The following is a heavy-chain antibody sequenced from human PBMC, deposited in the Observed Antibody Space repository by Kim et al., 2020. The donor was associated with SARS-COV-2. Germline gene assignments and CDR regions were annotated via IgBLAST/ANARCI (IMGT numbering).Heavy chain of an antibody. CDR1: GGSISSSSYY. Sequence: SETLSLTCTVSGGSISSSSYYWGWIRQPPGKGLEWIGSIYYSGSTYYNPSLKSRVTISVDTSKNQFSLKLSSVTAADTAVYYCARDTRVVVTPLQTWFDPWGQGTLVTVSS. CDR3: ARDTRVVVTPLQTWFDP. CDR2: IYYSGST. J-gene: IGHJ5*02. D-gene: IGHD3-22*01. V-gene: IGHV4-39*07.